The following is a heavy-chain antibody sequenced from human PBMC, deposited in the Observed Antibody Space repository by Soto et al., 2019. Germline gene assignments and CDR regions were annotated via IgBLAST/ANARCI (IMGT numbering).Heavy chain of an antibody. V-gene: IGHV3-21*01. Sequence: EVQLVDSGGGPVRPGDSLRLSCAASGFAFSVYTMNWVRQAPGKGLEWVSSISSSSSYIYYTDSVKGRFTISRDNAKNKLFLQMNSLRAEDTGVYYCARDRGQQLKKGFDYWGQGTLVTVSS. CDR3: ARDRGQQLKKGFDY. D-gene: IGHD6-13*01. J-gene: IGHJ4*02. CDR2: ISSSSSYI. CDR1: GFAFSVYT.